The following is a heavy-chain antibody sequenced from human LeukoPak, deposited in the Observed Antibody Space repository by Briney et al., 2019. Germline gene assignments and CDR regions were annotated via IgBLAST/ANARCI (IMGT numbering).Heavy chain of an antibody. CDR3: ARGPSSPLTP. Sequence: GGSLRLSCAASGFTFSSYEMNWVRQAPGKGLEWVSYISSSGSTIYYADSVKGRFTISRDNAKNSLYLQMDSLRAEDTAVYYCARGPSSPLTPWGQGTLVTVSS. CDR2: ISSSGSTI. D-gene: IGHD6-6*01. V-gene: IGHV3-48*03. CDR1: GFTFSSYE. J-gene: IGHJ5*02.